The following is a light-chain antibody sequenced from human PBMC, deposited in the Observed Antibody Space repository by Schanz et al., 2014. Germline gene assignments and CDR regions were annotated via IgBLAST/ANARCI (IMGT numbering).Light chain of an antibody. Sequence: QSVLTQPPSASGTPGQRVTISCSGSSSNIGSTYVYWYQQLPGTAPKLLIYSNNQRPSGVPDRFSGSKSGTSASLAISGLQSEDEADYYCAAWDDSLSAWLFGGGTKLTVL. CDR2: SNN. J-gene: IGLJ3*02. V-gene: IGLV1-47*02. CDR3: AAWDDSLSAWL. CDR1: SSNIGSTY.